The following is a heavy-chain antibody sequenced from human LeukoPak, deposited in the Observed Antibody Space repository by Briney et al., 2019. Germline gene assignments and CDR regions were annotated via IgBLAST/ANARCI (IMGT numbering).Heavy chain of an antibody. CDR1: EFTFSSYA. Sequence: PGGSLRLSCAASEFTFSSYAMHWVRQAPGKGLEWVAVISYDGSNKYYADSVKGRFTISRDNSKNTLYLQMNSLRAEDTAVYYCARGAYYYEDWGQGTLVTVSS. CDR3: ARGAYYYED. J-gene: IGHJ4*02. CDR2: ISYDGSNK. D-gene: IGHD3-22*01. V-gene: IGHV3-30-3*01.